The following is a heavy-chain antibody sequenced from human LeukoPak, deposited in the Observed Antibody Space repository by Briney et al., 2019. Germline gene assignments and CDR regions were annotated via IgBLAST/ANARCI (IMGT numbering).Heavy chain of an antibody. CDR1: GFTFSSYW. V-gene: IGHV3-74*01. CDR2: ISPDGSST. CDR3: ARVSSSYKLHFDY. J-gene: IGHJ4*02. Sequence: TGVSLRLSCAPSGFTFSSYWMYWVCQVPGKGLVWVSRISPDGSSTTYADSVKGRFTISRDNAKSTLLLQMNSLRAEDTAMYYCARVSSSYKLHFDYWGQGTLVTVSS. D-gene: IGHD2-15*01.